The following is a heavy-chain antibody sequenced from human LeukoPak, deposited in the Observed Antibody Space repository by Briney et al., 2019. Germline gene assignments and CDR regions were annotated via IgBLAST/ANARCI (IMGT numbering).Heavy chain of an antibody. V-gene: IGHV3-23*01. D-gene: IGHD2-15*01. CDR1: GFSFSSYA. Sequence: SGGSLRLSCATSGFSFSSYAMSWVRQAPGKGLEWVSAMSISDDGRYYAASVRGRFTISRDTSRSTLYLQMNSLRAEDAAVYYCAKAPVTSCRGAFCYPFDYWGQGTLVTVSS. CDR3: AKAPVTSCRGAFCYPFDY. CDR2: MSISDDGR. J-gene: IGHJ4*02.